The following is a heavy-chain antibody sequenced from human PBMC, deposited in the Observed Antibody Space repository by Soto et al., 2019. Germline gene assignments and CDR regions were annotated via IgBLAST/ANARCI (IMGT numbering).Heavy chain of an antibody. CDR3: ARGQVRVAEYFQH. CDR1: GGSFSGYY. V-gene: IGHV4-34*01. CDR2: INHSGST. Sequence: QVQLQQWGAGLLKPSETLSLTCAVYGGSFSGYYWSWIRQPPGKGLEWIGEINHSGSTNYNPSLKSRGTISVDTSKNQFSLKLSSVTAADTAVYYCARGQVRVAEYFQHWGQGTLVTVSS. J-gene: IGHJ1*01.